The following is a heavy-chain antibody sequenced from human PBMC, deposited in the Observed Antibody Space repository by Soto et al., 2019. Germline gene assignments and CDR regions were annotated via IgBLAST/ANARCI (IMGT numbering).Heavy chain of an antibody. J-gene: IGHJ4*02. CDR1: GGSFSGYY. V-gene: IGHV4-34*01. Sequence: SETLSLTCAVYGGSFSGYYWNWIRQPPGKGLEWIGEINHSGSTNYNPSLKSRVTISVDTSKNQFSLKLSSVTAADTAVYYCARRQSVGANSYIFDYWGQGTLVTVSS. D-gene: IGHD1-26*01. CDR2: INHSGST. CDR3: ARRQSVGANSYIFDY.